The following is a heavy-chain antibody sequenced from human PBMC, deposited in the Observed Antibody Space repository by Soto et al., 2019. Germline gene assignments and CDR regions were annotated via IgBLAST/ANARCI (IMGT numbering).Heavy chain of an antibody. V-gene: IGHV4-59*01. J-gene: IGHJ4*02. CDR2: IYNSATT. CDR3: ARGRFDFIWGTPAPYLDY. D-gene: IGHD3-16*01. Sequence: PSETLSLTCAVYGGSFSGYYWSWIRQPPGKGLEWIGYIYNSATTKYNPSLKSRVTISVDTSKNQFSLKLSSVTTADTAVYYCARGRFDFIWGTPAPYLDYWGQGALVTVSS. CDR1: GGSFSGYY.